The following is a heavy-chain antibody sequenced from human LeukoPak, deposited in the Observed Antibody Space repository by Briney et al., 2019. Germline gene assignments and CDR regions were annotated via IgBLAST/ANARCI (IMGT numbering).Heavy chain of an antibody. Sequence: ASVKVSCKASGYTFTGYYMHWVRQAPGQGLEWMGWINPNSGGTNYAQKFQGRVTMTRDTSISTAYMELSRLRSDDTAVYYCARDQVVVAATLWGMENWFDPWGQGTLVTVSS. V-gene: IGHV1-2*02. CDR1: GYTFTGYY. CDR3: ARDQVVVAATLWGMENWFDP. J-gene: IGHJ5*02. CDR2: INPNSGGT. D-gene: IGHD2-15*01.